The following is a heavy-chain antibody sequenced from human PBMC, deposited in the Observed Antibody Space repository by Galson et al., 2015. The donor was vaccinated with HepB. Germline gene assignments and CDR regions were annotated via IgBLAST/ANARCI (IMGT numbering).Heavy chain of an antibody. CDR3: ARVPLGVVPQSANWFDP. CDR1: GFTFSSYW. CDR2: INSDGSTT. Sequence: CLRLSCAASGFTFSSYWMHWVRQAPGKGLVWVSRINSDGSTTTYADSVKGRFTISRDNAKNTLYLQMNSLRAEDTAVYYCARVPLGVVPQSANWFDPWGQGTLVTVSS. D-gene: IGHD3-16*01. J-gene: IGHJ5*02. V-gene: IGHV3-74*01.